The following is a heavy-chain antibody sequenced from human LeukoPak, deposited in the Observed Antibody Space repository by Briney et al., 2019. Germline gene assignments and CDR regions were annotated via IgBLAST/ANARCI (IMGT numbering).Heavy chain of an antibody. CDR2: IYYSGST. J-gene: IGHJ4*02. CDR3: ARVDSSGYFDY. V-gene: IGHV4-61*05. CDR1: GGSISSSSYY. D-gene: IGHD6-6*01. Sequence: SETLSLTCTVSGGSISSSSYYWGWIRQPPGKGLEWIGYIYYSGSTNYNPSLKSRVTISVDTSKNQFSLKLSSVTAADTAVYYCARVDSSGYFDYWGQGTLVTVSS.